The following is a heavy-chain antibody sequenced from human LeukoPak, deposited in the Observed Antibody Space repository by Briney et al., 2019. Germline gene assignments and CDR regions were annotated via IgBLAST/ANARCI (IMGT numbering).Heavy chain of an antibody. D-gene: IGHD2-8*01. CDR3: AREDGVQTFDY. CDR1: GGSISSGSYY. Sequence: PSQTLSLTCTVSGGSISSGSYYWSWIRQPAGKGLEWTGRIYTSGSTNYNPFLKSRVTISVDTSKNQFSLKLSSVTAADTAVYYCAREDGVQTFDYWGQGTLVTVSS. J-gene: IGHJ4*02. CDR2: IYTSGST. V-gene: IGHV4-61*02.